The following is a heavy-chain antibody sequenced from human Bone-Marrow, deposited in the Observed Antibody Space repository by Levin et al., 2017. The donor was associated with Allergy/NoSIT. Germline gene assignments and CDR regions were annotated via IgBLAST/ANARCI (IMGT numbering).Heavy chain of an antibody. J-gene: IGHJ6*03. CDR1: GGSISSYY. V-gene: IGHV4-59*01. Sequence: SETLSLTCTVSGGSISSYYWTWIRQAPEKRLEWIGYIYYNGKSNYNPSLKTRVSISVDTSKNLFSLSLSSVTAADSAIYYCARAIPSGGNSYYYYYRDVWGKGITVTVSS. CDR3: ARAIPSGGNSYYYYYRDV. CDR2: IYYNGKS. D-gene: IGHD4-23*01.